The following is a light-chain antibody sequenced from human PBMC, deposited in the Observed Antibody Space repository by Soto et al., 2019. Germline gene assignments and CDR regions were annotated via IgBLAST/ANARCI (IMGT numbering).Light chain of an antibody. CDR3: QQYDVWPALT. CDR2: GAS. J-gene: IGKJ4*01. Sequence: EKALTQSPVTLSLSPGERATLSCRASQSVSSNLAWYQQRPGQAPRLLIYGASTRASGVPDRFSGSGSGTEFNLTISSLQSEDSAVYYCQQYDVWPALTFGGGTKVDIK. CDR1: QSVSSN. V-gene: IGKV3-15*01.